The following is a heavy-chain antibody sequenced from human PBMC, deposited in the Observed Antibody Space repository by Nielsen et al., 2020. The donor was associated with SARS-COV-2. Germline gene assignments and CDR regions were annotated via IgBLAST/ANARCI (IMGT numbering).Heavy chain of an antibody. V-gene: IGHV3-23*01. J-gene: IGHJ4*02. Sequence: GGSLRLSCVASGFTFSSYAMTWVRQAPGKGLQWVAVISGSGGRTNYADFVKGRFIISRDNSKNTLYLQMNSLRAEDTAVYYCAKGLIAVVIGRIDNWGQGTLVTVSS. CDR2: ISGSGGRT. CDR3: AKGLIAVVIGRIDN. CDR1: GFTFSSYA. D-gene: IGHD6-19*01.